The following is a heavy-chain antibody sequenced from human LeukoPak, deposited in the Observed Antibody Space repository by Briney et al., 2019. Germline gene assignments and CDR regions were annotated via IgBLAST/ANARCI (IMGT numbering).Heavy chain of an antibody. Sequence: SETLSLTCTVSGGSISSYYWSWIRQPPGKGLEWIGYIHYSGSTNYNPSLKSRVTISVDTSKNQFSLKLSSVTAADTAVYYCARGAYCSSINCYGFDYWGQGTQVTASS. CDR1: GGSISSYY. J-gene: IGHJ4*02. D-gene: IGHD2-2*01. CDR3: ARGAYCSSINCYGFDY. V-gene: IGHV4-59*12. CDR2: IHYSGST.